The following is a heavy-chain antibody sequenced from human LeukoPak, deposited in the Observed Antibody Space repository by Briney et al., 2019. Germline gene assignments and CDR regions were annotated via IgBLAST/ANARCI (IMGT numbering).Heavy chain of an antibody. Sequence: GESLRLSCAVPGFSFSDNYMDWVRHAPGKGLEWVGRIRNKANSYTTDYAASVRGRFTISRDDSKNSLYLEMNSLKTEDTAVYYCAREYYCRLDYWGRGTLVTVSS. CDR2: IRNKANSYTT. V-gene: IGHV3-72*01. D-gene: IGHD3-10*01. CDR3: AREYYCRLDY. J-gene: IGHJ4*02. CDR1: GFSFSDNY.